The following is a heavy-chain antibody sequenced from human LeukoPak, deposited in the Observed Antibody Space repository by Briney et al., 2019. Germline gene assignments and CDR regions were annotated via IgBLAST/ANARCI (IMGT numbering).Heavy chain of an antibody. CDR1: GFTFSLYG. Sequence: GGTLRLSCAASGFTFSLYGMSWVRQTPGKGLEWVSSIGGSAGKTNYADSVKGRFTISRDDSKDTLYLQMNSLRAEDTALYYCARDQISMPDDYWGPGTLVTVSS. CDR3: ARDQISMPDDY. J-gene: IGHJ4*02. CDR2: IGGSAGKT. V-gene: IGHV3-23*01. D-gene: IGHD2-2*01.